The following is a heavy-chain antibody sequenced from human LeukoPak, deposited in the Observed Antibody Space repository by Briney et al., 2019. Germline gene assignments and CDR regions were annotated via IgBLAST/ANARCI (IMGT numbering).Heavy chain of an antibody. Sequence: SETLSLTCAVYGGSFSGYYWSWIRQPPGKGLDWIAEINHSGSTKYNPSLKSRVTISVDTSKNQFSLQLSSVTAADTALYYCARGRNNQITMIRGPNHYFGLDVWGQGTTVTVSS. CDR1: GGSFSGYY. CDR3: ARGRNNQITMIRGPNHYFGLDV. J-gene: IGHJ6*02. CDR2: INHSGST. V-gene: IGHV4-34*01. D-gene: IGHD3-10*01.